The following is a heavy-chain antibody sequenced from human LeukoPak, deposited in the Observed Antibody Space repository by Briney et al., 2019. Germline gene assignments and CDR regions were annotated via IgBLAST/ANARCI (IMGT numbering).Heavy chain of an antibody. CDR1: GFSFGGSA. D-gene: IGHD4-17*01. CDR3: TVYGDYGPDGFDV. Sequence: GGSLRLSCAASGFSFGGSARHWVRQASGKGLEWVGRIKSKANNYATAYAASVKGRFTVSRDDSKNTAYLQMNSLKTEDTAVYYCTVYGDYGPDGFDVWGQGTMVTVSS. V-gene: IGHV3-73*01. J-gene: IGHJ3*01. CDR2: IKSKANNYAT.